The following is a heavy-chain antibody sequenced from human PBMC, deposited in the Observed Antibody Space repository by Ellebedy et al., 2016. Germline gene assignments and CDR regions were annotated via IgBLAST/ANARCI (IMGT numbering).Heavy chain of an antibody. CDR1: GFLFSDYT. Sequence: GESLKISCAASGFLFSDYTMHWVRQAPGKGLEWVAVISYDGSNKYYADSVRGRFTISRDNSKNTLYLQMNSLRAEDTAVYYCARDYLRARSGYDFVYWGQGTLVTVSS. J-gene: IGHJ4*02. CDR2: ISYDGSNK. D-gene: IGHD5-12*01. V-gene: IGHV3-30-3*01. CDR3: ARDYLRARSGYDFVY.